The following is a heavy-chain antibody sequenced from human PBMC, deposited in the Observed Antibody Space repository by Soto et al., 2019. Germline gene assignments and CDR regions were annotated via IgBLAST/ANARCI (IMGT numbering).Heavy chain of an antibody. Sequence: PGGSLRLSCAASGFTFSTYWMSWVRQAPGMGPEWLALIRKDGGKTHYVDSVKGRFTISRDNAKNSLFLQMNSLRADDTAVYCVRGDREDIAVVVGARPGEYGMDVWGHGTTVTVSS. CDR3: RGDREDIAVVVGARPGEYGMDV. V-gene: IGHV3-7*03. D-gene: IGHD2-15*01. J-gene: IGHJ6*02. CDR2: IRKDGGKT. CDR1: GFTFSTYW.